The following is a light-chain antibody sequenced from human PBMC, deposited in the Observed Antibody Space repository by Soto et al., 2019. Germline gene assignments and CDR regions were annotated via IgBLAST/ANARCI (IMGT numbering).Light chain of an antibody. CDR1: SSDVGSYNL. CDR2: EVS. CDR3: CSYAGSSTDV. J-gene: IGLJ1*01. Sequence: QSALTQPASVSGSPGQSITISCTGTSSDVGSYNLVSWYQQYSGTAPKLMLYEVSKRPSGVSNRFSGSKSGNTASLTISGLQAEDEADYYCCSYAGSSTDVFGTGTKLTVL. V-gene: IGLV2-23*02.